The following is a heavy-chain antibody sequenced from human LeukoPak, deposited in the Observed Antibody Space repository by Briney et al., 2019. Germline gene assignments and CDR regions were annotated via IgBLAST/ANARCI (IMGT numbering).Heavy chain of an antibody. CDR3: ARSDGDPITFGGVFYGMDV. D-gene: IGHD3-16*01. CDR1: GFTFSSYA. V-gene: IGHV3-30-3*01. Sequence: GGSLRLSCAASGFTFSSYAMHWVRQAPGKELEWVAVISYDGSNKYYADSVKGRFTISRDNSKNTLYLQMNSLRAEDTAVYYCARSDGDPITFGGVFYGMDVWGQGTTVTVSS. CDR2: ISYDGSNK. J-gene: IGHJ6*02.